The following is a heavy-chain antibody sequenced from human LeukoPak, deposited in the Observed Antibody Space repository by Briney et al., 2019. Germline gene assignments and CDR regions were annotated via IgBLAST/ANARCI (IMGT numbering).Heavy chain of an antibody. CDR3: AKALRGYRGFDY. J-gene: IGHJ4*02. CDR1: GFTFDDYA. V-gene: IGHV3-9*01. D-gene: IGHD5-18*01. CDR2: ISWNSGSI. Sequence: GRSLRLSCAASGFTFDDYAMHWVRQAPGKGLEWVSGISWNSGSIGYADSVKGRFTISRDNAKNSLYLQMNSLRAEDTALYYCAKALRGYRGFDYWGQGTLVIVSS.